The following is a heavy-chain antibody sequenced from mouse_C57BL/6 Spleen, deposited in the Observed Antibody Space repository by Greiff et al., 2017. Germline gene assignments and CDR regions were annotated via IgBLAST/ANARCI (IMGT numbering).Heavy chain of an antibody. CDR1: GYTFTSYW. CDR2: IDPSDSYT. D-gene: IGHD1-1*01. CDR3: ARRGSSYLDY. Sequence: VQLQQPGAELVRPGTSVTLSCKASGYTFTSYWMPLVKQRPGQGLGWIGVIDPSDSYTNYNQKFKGKATLTVDTSSSTAYMQLSSLTSEDSAVYYCARRGSSYLDYWGQGTTLTVSS. J-gene: IGHJ2*01. V-gene: IGHV1-59*01.